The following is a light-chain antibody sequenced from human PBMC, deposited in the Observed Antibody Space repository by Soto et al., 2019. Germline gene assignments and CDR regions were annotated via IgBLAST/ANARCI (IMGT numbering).Light chain of an antibody. CDR3: QQRSNWPPTWT. Sequence: EIVMGESPANLSVSPVGRATLSGSANQSVSSNLAWYQQKPGQAPRLLIYGASTRATGIPARFSGSGSGTDFTLAISRLEPEDFAVYYCQQRSNWPPTWTFGQGTKVDIK. CDR1: QSVSSN. CDR2: GAS. J-gene: IGKJ1*01. V-gene: IGKV3-15*01.